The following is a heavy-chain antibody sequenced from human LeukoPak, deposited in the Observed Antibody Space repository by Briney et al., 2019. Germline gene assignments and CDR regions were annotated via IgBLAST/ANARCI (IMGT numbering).Heavy chain of an antibody. CDR2: INPGGGTT. CDR1: GYTFTRFY. V-gene: IGHV1-46*01. J-gene: IGHJ6*03. D-gene: IGHD1-26*01. CDR3: ARECVEGAESEYYYFYMDV. Sequence: ASVKVSCKASGYTFTRFYIHWVRQAPGQGLEWMGIINPGGGTTNYAQKFQGRVTMTRDMSTRTVYMELRSLRSEDTAVYYCARECVEGAESEYYYFYMDVWGKGTTVTVSS.